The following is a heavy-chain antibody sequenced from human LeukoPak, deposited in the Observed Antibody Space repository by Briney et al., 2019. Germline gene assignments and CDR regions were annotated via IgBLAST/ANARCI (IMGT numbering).Heavy chain of an antibody. D-gene: IGHD6-13*01. V-gene: IGHV4-34*01. J-gene: IGHJ4*02. CDR3: ARDLRGSSWFDY. Sequence: KPSETLSLTCAVYGGSFSGYYWSWIRQPPGKGLEWIGEINHSGSTNYNPSLKSRVTISVDTSKNQFSLKLSSVTAADTAVYYCARDLRGSSWFDYWGQGTLVTVSS. CDR2: INHSGST. CDR1: GGSFSGYY.